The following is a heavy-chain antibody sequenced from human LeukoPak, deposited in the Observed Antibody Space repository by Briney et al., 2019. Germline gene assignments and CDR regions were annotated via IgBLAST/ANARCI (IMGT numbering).Heavy chain of an antibody. CDR3: TRGLRIVSVGATIFGY. CDR1: GFTFGDYA. J-gene: IGHJ4*02. D-gene: IGHD1-26*01. Sequence: GGSLRLSFTASGFTFGDYAMSWFRQAPGKGLEWVGFIRSKAYGGTTEYAASVKGRFTISRDDSKSFAYLQMNSLKTEDTALYYYTRGLRIVSVGATIFGYWGQGTLVTVSS. V-gene: IGHV3-49*03. CDR2: IRSKAYGGTT.